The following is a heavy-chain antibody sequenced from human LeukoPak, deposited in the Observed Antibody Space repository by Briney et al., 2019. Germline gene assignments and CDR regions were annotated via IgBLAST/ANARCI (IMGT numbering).Heavy chain of an antibody. CDR1: GGTFSSYA. CDR3: ARDPKPRYSGSGGFWFDP. D-gene: IGHD5-12*01. J-gene: IGHJ5*02. Sequence: SVKVSCKASGGTFSSYAISWVRQAPGQGLDWMGGIIPIFGTANYAQKFQGRVTITADESTSTAYMELSSLRSEDTAVYYCARDPKPRYSGSGGFWFDPWGQGTLVTVSS. CDR2: IIPIFGTA. V-gene: IGHV1-69*13.